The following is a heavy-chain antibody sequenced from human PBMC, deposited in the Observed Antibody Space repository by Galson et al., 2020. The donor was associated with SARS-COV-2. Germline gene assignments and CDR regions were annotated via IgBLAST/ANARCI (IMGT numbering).Heavy chain of an antibody. CDR1: DYTFISFG. Sequence: ASVKVSCKASDYTFISFGISWVRQAPGQGLEWMGWISTYNGNTNYAQKLQGRVTMTADTSASTAYMELRSLRSDDTAVYYCARDALAGPVYNAYWGQGTLVTVSS. CDR2: ISTYNGNT. CDR3: ARDALAGPVYNAY. V-gene: IGHV1-18*01. J-gene: IGHJ4*02. D-gene: IGHD6-19*01.